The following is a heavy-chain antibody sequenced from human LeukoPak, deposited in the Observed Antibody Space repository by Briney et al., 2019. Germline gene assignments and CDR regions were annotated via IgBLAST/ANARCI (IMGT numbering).Heavy chain of an antibody. CDR1: GFTFSNAW. V-gene: IGHV3-48*04. J-gene: IGHJ4*02. CDR2: ISSSGSTI. Sequence: PGGSLRLSCAASGFTFSNAWMNWVRQAPGKGLEWVSYISSSGSTIYYADSVKGRFTISRDNAKNSLYLQMNSPRAEDTAVYYCARDGELPFDYWGQGTLVTVSS. D-gene: IGHD1-26*01. CDR3: ARDGELPFDY.